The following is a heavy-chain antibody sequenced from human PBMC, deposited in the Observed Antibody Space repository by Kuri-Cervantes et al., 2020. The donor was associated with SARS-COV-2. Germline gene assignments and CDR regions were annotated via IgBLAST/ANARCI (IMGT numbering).Heavy chain of an antibody. V-gene: IGHV1-69*06. CDR1: GGTFSSYA. J-gene: IGHJ4*02. CDR3: ATVAAALRRHPVDY. Sequence: SVKVSCKASGGTFSSYAISWVRQAPGQGLEWMGGIIPIFGTANYAQKLQGRVTITADKSTSTAYMELSSLRSEDTAVYYCATVAAALRRHPVDYWGQGTLVTVSS. CDR2: IIPIFGTA. D-gene: IGHD6-13*01.